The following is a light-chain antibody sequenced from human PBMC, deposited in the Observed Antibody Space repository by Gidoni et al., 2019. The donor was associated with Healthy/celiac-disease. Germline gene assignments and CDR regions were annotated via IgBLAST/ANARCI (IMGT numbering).Light chain of an antibody. CDR3: ATWDDSLNGRKV. Sequence: QSVLTQPHSASGTPGQRVTISCSGSSSNVGSNTVNWYQQLPGTAPKLLIYTNNQRPSGVPDRFSGSKSGTSASLAISGLQSEYEADYYCATWDDSLNGRKVFGAGTRVTVL. V-gene: IGLV1-44*01. CDR2: TNN. J-gene: IGLJ1*01. CDR1: SSNVGSNT.